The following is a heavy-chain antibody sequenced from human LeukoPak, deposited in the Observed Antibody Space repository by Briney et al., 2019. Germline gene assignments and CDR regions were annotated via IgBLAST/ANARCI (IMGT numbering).Heavy chain of an antibody. CDR1: GFTFSSYG. D-gene: IGHD2-15*01. J-gene: IGHJ4*02. V-gene: IGHV3-33*01. Sequence: PGGSLRLSCAASGFTFSSYGMHWGRQAPGKGREWVAVIWYDGSNKYYTDSVKGRFTISRDNSKNTLYLQMNSLRAEDTAVYYCARGHYSPDYWGQGPLVTVSS. CDR3: ARGHYSPDY. CDR2: IWYDGSNK.